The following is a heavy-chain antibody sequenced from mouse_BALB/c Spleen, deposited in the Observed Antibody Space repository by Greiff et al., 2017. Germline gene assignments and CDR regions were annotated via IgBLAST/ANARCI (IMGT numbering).Heavy chain of an antibody. CDR3: ARHGGPRVFAY. CDR1: GFAFSSYD. V-gene: IGHV5-12-1*01. CDR2: ISSGGGST. D-gene: IGHD3-3*01. J-gene: IGHJ3*01. Sequence: DVMLLESGGGLVKPGGSLKLSCAASGFAFSSYDMSWVRQTPEKRLEWVAYISSGGGSTYYPDTVKGRFTISRDNAKNTLYLQMSSLTSEDTAMYYCARHGGPRVFAYWGQGTLVTVSA.